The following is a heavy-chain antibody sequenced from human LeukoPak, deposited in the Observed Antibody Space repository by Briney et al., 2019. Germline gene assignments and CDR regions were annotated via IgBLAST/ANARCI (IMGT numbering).Heavy chain of an antibody. CDR2: IYPRDSDT. CDR3: ARRQYSGYDFDF. V-gene: IGHV5-51*01. CDR1: GYIFTNYW. D-gene: IGHD5-12*01. Sequence: GVSLKISCKASGYIFTNYWIGWVRHMPGKGLEWMGIIYPRDSDTRYSPSFQGQVTVSADKSISTAYLQWNTLEASDTAMYYCARRQYSGYDFDFWGQGTLVTVSS. J-gene: IGHJ4*02.